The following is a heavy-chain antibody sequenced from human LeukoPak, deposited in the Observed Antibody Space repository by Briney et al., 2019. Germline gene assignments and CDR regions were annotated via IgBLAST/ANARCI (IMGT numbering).Heavy chain of an antibody. CDR1: GFTFDDYG. J-gene: IGHJ4*02. CDR3: ARESGSYGYIDY. Sequence: GGSLRLSCAASGFTFDDYGMSWVRQAPGKGLEWVAVISYDGSNKYYADSVKGRFTISRDNSKNTLYLQMNSLRAEDTAVYYCARESGSYGYIDYWGQGTLVTVSS. V-gene: IGHV3-30*03. CDR2: ISYDGSNK. D-gene: IGHD1-26*01.